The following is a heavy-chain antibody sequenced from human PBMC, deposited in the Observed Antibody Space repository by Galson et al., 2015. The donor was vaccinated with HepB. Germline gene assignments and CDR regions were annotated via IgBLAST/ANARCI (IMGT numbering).Heavy chain of an antibody. CDR1: GGSISSYY. D-gene: IGHD3-22*01. CDR2: IYTSGST. CDR3: ARENLGGYYDSSGYPPPFDI. J-gene: IGHJ3*02. Sequence: SETLSLTCTVSGGSISSYYWSWIRQPAGKGLEWIGRIYTSGSTNYNPSLKSRVTMSVDTSKNQFSLKLSSVTAADTAVYYCARENLGGYYDSSGYPPPFDIWGQGTMVTVSS. V-gene: IGHV4-4*07.